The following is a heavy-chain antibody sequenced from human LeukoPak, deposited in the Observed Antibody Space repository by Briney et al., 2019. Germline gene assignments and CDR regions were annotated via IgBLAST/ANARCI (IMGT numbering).Heavy chain of an antibody. CDR3: ARPYDGPYGMDV. CDR1: GGSFSGYY. V-gene: IGHV4-34*01. D-gene: IGHD2-8*01. Sequence: SETLSLTCAVYGGSFSGYYWSWIRQPPGKGLEWIGEMNHSGGTYYNPSLKSRVTISIAMSKNRFSLKLSSVTAADTAVYYCARPYDGPYGMDVWGQGTTVTVSS. J-gene: IGHJ6*02. CDR2: MNHSGGT.